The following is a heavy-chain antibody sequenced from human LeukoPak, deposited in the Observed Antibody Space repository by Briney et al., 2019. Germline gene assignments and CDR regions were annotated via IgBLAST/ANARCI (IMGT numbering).Heavy chain of an antibody. CDR2: ISGSGGST. J-gene: IGHJ5*02. V-gene: IGHV3-23*01. CDR1: GFTFNSYA. D-gene: IGHD6-13*01. CDR3: ANLGGLAAPGRGWFDP. Sequence: GGSLRLSCAASGFTFNSYAMSWVRQAPGKGLEWVSAISGSGGSTYYADSVKGRFTISRDNSKNTLYLQMNSLRAEDTAVYYCANLGGLAAPGRGWFDPWGQGTLVTVSS.